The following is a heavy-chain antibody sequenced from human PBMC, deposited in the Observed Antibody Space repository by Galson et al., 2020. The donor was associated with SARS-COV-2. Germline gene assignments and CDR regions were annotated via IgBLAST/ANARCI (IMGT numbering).Heavy chain of an antibody. CDR2: ITGSTGGT. D-gene: IGHD1-26*01. Sequence: LSLTCAASGFTFSIYAMSWVHQAPGKGLEWVSGITGSTGGTDYADSVKGRFTISRDNSYNTLYLLMNSLRAEDTALYYCAKGRATDGFNWDYCGQGTLVTVSS. CDR3: AKGRATDGFNWDY. V-gene: IGHV3-23*01. CDR1: GFTFSIYA. J-gene: IGHJ4*02.